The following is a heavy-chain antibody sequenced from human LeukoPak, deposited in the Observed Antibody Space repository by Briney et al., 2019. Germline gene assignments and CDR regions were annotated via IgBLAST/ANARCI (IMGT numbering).Heavy chain of an antibody. Sequence: PGGSLRLSCAASGFTFSSYGMNWVRQAPGKGLEWLSYISSSGSTIFYADSVKGRFTISRDNAKNSVFLQMNSLRAEDTAVYYCAREESSSLFDYWGQGTLVTVSS. D-gene: IGHD6-13*01. J-gene: IGHJ4*02. CDR1: GFTFSSYG. CDR3: AREESSSLFDY. V-gene: IGHV3-48*04. CDR2: ISSSGSTI.